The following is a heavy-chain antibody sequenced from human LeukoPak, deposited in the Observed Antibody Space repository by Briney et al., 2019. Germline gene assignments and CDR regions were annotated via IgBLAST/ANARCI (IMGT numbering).Heavy chain of an antibody. CDR2: INHSGGT. V-gene: IGHV4-34*01. J-gene: IGHJ4*02. CDR1: GGSFSGYY. D-gene: IGHD6-19*01. Sequence: PSETLSLTCAAYGGSFSGYYWSWIRQPPGKGLEWIGEINHSGGTKYNPSLKSRVTISVDTSKNQFSLKLSSVTAADTAVYYCASSGWYEGGIDWGQGTLVTVSS. CDR3: ASSGWYEGGID.